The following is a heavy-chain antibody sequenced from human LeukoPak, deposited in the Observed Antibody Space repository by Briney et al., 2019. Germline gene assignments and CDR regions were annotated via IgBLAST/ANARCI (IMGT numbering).Heavy chain of an antibody. D-gene: IGHD6-13*01. Sequence: GGSLRLSCAASGFTFSSYGMHWVRQAPGKGLEWVAFIRYDGSNKYYADSVKGRFTISRDNSKNTLYLQMDSLRAEDTAVYYCAKVYAAAGTGGGNWFDPWGQGTLVTVSS. CDR2: IRYDGSNK. J-gene: IGHJ5*02. V-gene: IGHV3-30*02. CDR3: AKVYAAAGTGGGNWFDP. CDR1: GFTFSSYG.